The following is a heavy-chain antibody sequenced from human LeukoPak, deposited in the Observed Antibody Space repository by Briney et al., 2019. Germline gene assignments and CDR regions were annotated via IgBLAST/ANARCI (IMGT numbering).Heavy chain of an antibody. Sequence: SETLSLTCTVSGGSISSYYWSWIRQPPGKGLEWIGYIYYSGSTNYNPSLKSRVTISLGTSKNQFSLKLSSVTAADTAVYYCAGHHPRNTVDFWGQGTLVTVSS. J-gene: IGHJ4*02. D-gene: IGHD2-8*02. CDR3: AGHHPRNTVDF. CDR1: GGSISSYY. CDR2: IYYSGST. V-gene: IGHV4-59*08.